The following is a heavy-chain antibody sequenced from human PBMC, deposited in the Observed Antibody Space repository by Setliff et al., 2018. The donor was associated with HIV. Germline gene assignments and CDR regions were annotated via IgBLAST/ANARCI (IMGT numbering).Heavy chain of an antibody. V-gene: IGHV4-59*08. J-gene: IGHJ3*02. Sequence: SETLSLTCTVSGGSISSHYWIWIRQPPGKGLEWIGYIHSSGATNYNPSLKSRVTISLDTPRTQFSLRLSSVTAADTAVCYCARHSPNVGVRGDAFDIWGQGTVVTVSS. CDR1: GGSISSHY. CDR2: IHSSGAT. CDR3: ARHSPNVGVRGDAFDI. D-gene: IGHD2-8*01.